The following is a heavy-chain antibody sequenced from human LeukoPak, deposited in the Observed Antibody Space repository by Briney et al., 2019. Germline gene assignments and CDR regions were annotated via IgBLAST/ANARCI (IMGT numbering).Heavy chain of an antibody. CDR3: ASLVDTPSFGHMDV. CDR2: IYSGGST. Sequence: WGSLRLSCAASGFTVSSNFINWVRQVPGKGLEWVSVIYSGGSTNYADSAKGRFTISRDISKNTLYLQMNSLRDEDTAVYYCASLVDTPSFGHMDVWGKGTTVTISS. CDR1: GFTVSSNF. J-gene: IGHJ6*03. V-gene: IGHV3-66*01. D-gene: IGHD5-18*01.